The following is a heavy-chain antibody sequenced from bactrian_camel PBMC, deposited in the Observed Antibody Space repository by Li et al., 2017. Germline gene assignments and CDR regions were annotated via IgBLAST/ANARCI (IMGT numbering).Heavy chain of an antibody. CDR2: FSSTGTT. J-gene: IGHJ4*01. D-gene: IGHD5*01. Sequence: HVQLVESGGGSVQPGGSLRLSCTYSRTPIINYCMAWFRQAPGKEREKVAYFSSTGTTSYSDSVKGRFTITKDGDKNTVYLQMKSLQPEDTGMYYCAARQPCRVWLGYEDPGEYNIWGQGTQVTVS. CDR1: RTPIINYC. CDR3: AARQPCRVWLGYEDPGEYNI. V-gene: IGHV3S53*01.